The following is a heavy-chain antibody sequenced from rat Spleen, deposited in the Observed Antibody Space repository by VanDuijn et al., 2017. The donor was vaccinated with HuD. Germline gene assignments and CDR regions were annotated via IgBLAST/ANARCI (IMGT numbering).Heavy chain of an antibody. J-gene: IGHJ1*01. D-gene: IGHD1-1*01. CDR2: ISTSGSRT. CDR3: AKDGPFYYYTRYHYWYFDL. V-gene: IGHV5-7*01. CDR1: GFVFSDYY. Sequence: EVQLVESGGGLVQPGRSLKLSCAASGFVFSDYYMAWVRQAPKKGLEWVATISTSGSRTYYPDSVKGRFTISRDNAKSALYLQMDSLRSGDTATYYCAKDGPFYYYTRYHYWYFDLWGPGTMVTVSS.